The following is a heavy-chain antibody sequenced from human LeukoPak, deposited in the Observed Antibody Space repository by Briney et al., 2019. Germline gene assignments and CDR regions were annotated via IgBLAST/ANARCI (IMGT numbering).Heavy chain of an antibody. CDR1: GFTFSNYA. CDR3: AKLDYYDTH. J-gene: IGHJ4*02. CDR2: ISGSGGST. V-gene: IGHV3-23*01. D-gene: IGHD3-22*01. Sequence: GGSLRLSCAASGFTFSNYAMSWVRQAPGKGLEWVSTISGSGGSTSYADSVKGRFTISRANSNNTLYLQMNSLRAEDMAVYFCAKLDYYDTHWGQGTLVTVSS.